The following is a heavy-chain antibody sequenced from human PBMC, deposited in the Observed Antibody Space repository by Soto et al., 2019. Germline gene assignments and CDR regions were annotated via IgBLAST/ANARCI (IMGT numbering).Heavy chain of an antibody. V-gene: IGHV1-18*04. CDR3: ARDRSRQWLVNYDY. CDR1: GYTFTSYG. J-gene: IGHJ4*02. CDR2: ISAYNGNT. D-gene: IGHD6-19*01. Sequence: ASVKVSFKASGYTFTSYGISWVRQAPGQGLEWMGWISAYNGNTNYAQKLQGRVTMTTDTSTSTAYMELRSLRSDDTAVYYCARDRSRQWLVNYDYWGQGTLVTVSS.